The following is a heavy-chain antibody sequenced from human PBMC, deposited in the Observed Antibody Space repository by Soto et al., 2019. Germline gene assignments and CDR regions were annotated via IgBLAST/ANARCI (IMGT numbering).Heavy chain of an antibody. J-gene: IGHJ3*02. D-gene: IGHD6-19*01. CDR3: ARDRSGSGWFNAFDI. CDR2: TYYRSKWYN. CDR1: GDSVFSSTAA. V-gene: IGHV6-1*01. Sequence: PSQTLSLTCAISGDSVFSSTAAWNWIRQSPSRGLEWLGRTYYRSKWYNDYAVSVKSRITINPDTSKHQFSLQLNSVTPEDTAVYYWARDRSGSGWFNAFDIWGHGTMVTVSS.